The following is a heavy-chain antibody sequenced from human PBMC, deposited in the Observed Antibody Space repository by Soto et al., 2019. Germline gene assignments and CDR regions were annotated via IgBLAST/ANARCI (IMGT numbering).Heavy chain of an antibody. V-gene: IGHV4-4*07. CDR2: IYSSGGT. Sequence: SETLSLTCTVSGGAVSGYYWTWIRQSAGKGLEWIGRIYSSGGTKYNPSLQSRVTMSLDTSKNQFSLRLTSVTAADTAVYYCARGQRFSDSFDPWGQGPLVTVSS. J-gene: IGHJ5*02. CDR1: GGAVSGYY. CDR3: ARGQRFSDSFDP. D-gene: IGHD3-3*01.